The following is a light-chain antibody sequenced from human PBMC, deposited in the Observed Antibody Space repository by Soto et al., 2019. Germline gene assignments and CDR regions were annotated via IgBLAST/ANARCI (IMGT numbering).Light chain of an antibody. CDR2: SNN. CDR1: SSNIGSNT. CDR3: AAWDDSLNGQGV. J-gene: IGLJ2*01. V-gene: IGLV1-44*01. Sequence: QAVLTQPPSASGTHGQRVTISCSGSSSNIGSNTVNWYQQLPGTAPKLLIYSNNQRPSGVPDRFSGSKSVTSASLAISGLQSEDEADYYCAAWDDSLNGQGVFGGGTKLTVL.